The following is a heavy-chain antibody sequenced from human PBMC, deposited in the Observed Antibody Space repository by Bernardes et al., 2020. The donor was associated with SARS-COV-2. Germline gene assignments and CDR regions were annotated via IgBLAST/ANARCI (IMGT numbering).Heavy chain of an antibody. Sequence: GGSLRLSRAASGFTLSDYYMSWIRQAPGKGLEWVSYITSSGTTMYYVDSVKGRFTISRDNAKNSLYLQMNSLRADDTAVYYCARRSTIWDYWGQGTLVTVSS. CDR2: ITSSGTTM. D-gene: IGHD2-8*01. V-gene: IGHV3-11*01. CDR3: ARRSTIWDY. CDR1: GFTLSDYY. J-gene: IGHJ4*02.